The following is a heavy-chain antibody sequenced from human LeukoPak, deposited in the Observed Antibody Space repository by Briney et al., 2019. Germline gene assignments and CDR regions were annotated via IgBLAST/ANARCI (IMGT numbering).Heavy chain of an antibody. D-gene: IGHD3-10*01. Sequence: SETLSLTCAVYGGSLSGYYWSWIRQPPGKGLEWIGEINHSGSTNYNPSLKSRVTISVDTSKNQSSLKLSSVTAADTAVYYCARQRYYYGSGSYPSYYYYYMDVWGKGTTVTISS. CDR2: INHSGST. CDR3: ARQRYYYGSGSYPSYYYYYMDV. CDR1: GGSLSGYY. J-gene: IGHJ6*03. V-gene: IGHV4-34*01.